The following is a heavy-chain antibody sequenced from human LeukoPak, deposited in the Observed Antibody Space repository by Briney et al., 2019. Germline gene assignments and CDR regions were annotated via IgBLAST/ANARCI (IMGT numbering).Heavy chain of an antibody. V-gene: IGHV3-21*01. Sequence: GGPWSFSCQASELPFISFTLNWAARPQGRGLSWSYSISISSYIYYADSVKGRFTISRDNAKNSLYLQMNSLRAEDTAVYYCARDTHAYCGGDCYFKDAFDIWGQGTMVTVSS. D-gene: IGHD2-21*02. J-gene: IGHJ3*02. CDR2: ISISSYI. CDR3: ARDTHAYCGGDCYFKDAFDI. CDR1: ELPFISFT.